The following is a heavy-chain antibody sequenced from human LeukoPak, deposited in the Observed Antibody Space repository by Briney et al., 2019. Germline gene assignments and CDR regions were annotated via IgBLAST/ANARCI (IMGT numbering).Heavy chain of an antibody. D-gene: IGHD3-10*01. V-gene: IGHV4-39*07. CDR1: GGSISSSSYY. Sequence: SETLSLTCTVSGGSISSSSYYWGWIRQPPGKGLEWIGSIYYSGSTNYNPSLKSRVTISVDTSKNQFSLKLSSVTAADTAVYYCARGFSAFPYYFDYWGQGTLVTVSS. CDR2: IYYSGST. CDR3: ARGFSAFPYYFDY. J-gene: IGHJ4*02.